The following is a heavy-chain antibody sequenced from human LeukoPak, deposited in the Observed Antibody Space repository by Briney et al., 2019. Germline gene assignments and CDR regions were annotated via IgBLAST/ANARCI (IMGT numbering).Heavy chain of an antibody. V-gene: IGHV3-7*03. D-gene: IGHD1-26*01. CDR3: ARDLVRETYHFDY. J-gene: IGHJ4*02. Sequence: GGSLRLSCAASGFTFSSYWMSWVRQAPGKGLEWVANIKQDGSEKYYVDSVKGRFTISRDNAKNSLYLQMNSLRAEDTAVYYCARDLVRETYHFDYWGQGTLVTVSS. CDR2: IKQDGSEK. CDR1: GFTFSSYW.